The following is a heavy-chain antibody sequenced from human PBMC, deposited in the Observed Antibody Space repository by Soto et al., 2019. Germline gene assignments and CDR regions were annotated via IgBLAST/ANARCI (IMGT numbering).Heavy chain of an antibody. J-gene: IGHJ4*02. CDR1: GFRFSTYW. D-gene: IGHD3-16*01. CDR2: IDPDGRVG. V-gene: IGHV3-7*03. Sequence: EVQLLGSGGGLVQPGGSLRLSCVASGFRFSTYWMNWVRQAPGMGLEGVANIDPDGRVGSYVDSVKGRFTTSRDNAKNALYLQMNSLRADDTAMYFCAGWGGHDSNFWGQGILVTVSA. CDR3: AGWGGHDSNF.